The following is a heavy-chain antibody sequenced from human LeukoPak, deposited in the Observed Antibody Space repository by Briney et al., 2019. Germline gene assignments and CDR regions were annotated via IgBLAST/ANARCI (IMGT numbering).Heavy chain of an antibody. Sequence: PGGSLRLSCAASGFTFSDYYMSWIRQAPGKGLEWVSCISDSSRHIYYADSVKGRFTISRDNAKSSASLQMNSLRVDDTAVYYCARAYTNGDYLDYWGQGTLVTVSS. J-gene: IGHJ4*02. D-gene: IGHD4-17*01. V-gene: IGHV3-11*06. CDR1: GFTFSDYY. CDR3: ARAYTNGDYLDY. CDR2: ISDSSRHI.